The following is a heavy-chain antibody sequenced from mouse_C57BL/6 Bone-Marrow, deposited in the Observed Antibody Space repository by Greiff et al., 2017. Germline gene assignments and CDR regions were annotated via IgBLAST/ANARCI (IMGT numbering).Heavy chain of an antibody. V-gene: IGHV1-54*01. Sequence: QVQLQQSGAELVRPGTSVKVSCKASGYAFTNYLIEWVKQRPGQGLEWIGVINPGSGGTNYNEKFKGKAPLTADKSSSTAFMQLSSMTSEDSAVFCCAGGWYAYAMDYWGQGTSVTVSS. J-gene: IGHJ4*01. CDR3: AGGWYAYAMDY. D-gene: IGHD1-1*02. CDR2: INPGSGGT. CDR1: GYAFTNYL.